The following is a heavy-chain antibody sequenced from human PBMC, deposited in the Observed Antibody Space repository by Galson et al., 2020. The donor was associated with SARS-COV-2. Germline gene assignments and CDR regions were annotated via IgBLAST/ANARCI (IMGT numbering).Heavy chain of an antibody. CDR3: AAELLHAFDI. CDR2: XXXXXXXX. D-gene: IGHD1-26*01. Sequence: PGGSLRLSCAASGFTFSSYAMHWVRQAXXXGLEWVAVXXXXXXXXXXXDSVKGRFTISRDNSKNTLYLQMNSLRAEDTAVYYCAAELLHAFDIWGQGTMVTVSS. V-gene: IGHV3-30*04. CDR1: GFTFSSYA. J-gene: IGHJ3*02.